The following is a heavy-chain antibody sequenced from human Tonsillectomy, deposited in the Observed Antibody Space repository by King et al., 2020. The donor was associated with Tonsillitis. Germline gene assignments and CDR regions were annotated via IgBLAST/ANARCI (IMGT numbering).Heavy chain of an antibody. V-gene: IGHV4-59*08. Sequence: VQLQESGPGLVKPSETLSLICTVSGGSISSDHWGWIRQPPGKGLEWIGNIYYSGISTKYNPSLQSRVTISIDTSRNQFSLKLRSVTAADTAVYFCARHISGLGGRIWGQGTMVTVSS. J-gene: IGHJ3*02. CDR3: ARHISGLGGRI. D-gene: IGHD3-16*01. CDR1: GGSISSDH. CDR2: IYYSGIST.